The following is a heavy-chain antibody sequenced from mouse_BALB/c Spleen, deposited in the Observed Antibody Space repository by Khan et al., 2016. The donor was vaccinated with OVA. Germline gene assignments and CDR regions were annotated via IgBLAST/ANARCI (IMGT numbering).Heavy chain of an antibody. CDR1: GYSITSDYA. J-gene: IGHJ2*01. CDR3: ARSIMAN. Sequence: EVQLKESGPGLVKPSQSLSLTCTVTGYSITSDYAWNWIRQFPGNKLEWMGYISYSGSTSYNPSLKSRISITRDTSKNQFFLQLNSVTTEDTATYYCARSIMANWGQGTTLTGSS. CDR2: ISYSGST. V-gene: IGHV3-2*02.